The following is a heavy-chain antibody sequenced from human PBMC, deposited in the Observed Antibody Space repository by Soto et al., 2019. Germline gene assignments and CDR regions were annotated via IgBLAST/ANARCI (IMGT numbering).Heavy chain of an antibody. D-gene: IGHD2-2*01. CDR2: ISNSSSTI. J-gene: IGHJ6*02. CDR3: ARDSPGRYCSSTSCTRMDV. V-gene: IGHV3-48*02. CDR1: GFTFSSYS. Sequence: EVQLVESGGGLVQPGGSLRLSCAAPGFTFSSYSMNWVRQAPGKGLEWVSYISNSSSTIYYADSVKGRFTISRDNAKNSLYLQMNSLRDEDTAVYYCARDSPGRYCSSTSCTRMDVWGQGTTVTVSS.